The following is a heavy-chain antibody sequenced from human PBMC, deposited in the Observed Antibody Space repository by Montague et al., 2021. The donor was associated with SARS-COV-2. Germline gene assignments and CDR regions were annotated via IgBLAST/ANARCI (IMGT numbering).Heavy chain of an antibody. CDR1: GFTFSSYW. CDR3: VRDLGGRYGY. V-gene: IGHV3-74*01. J-gene: IGHJ4*02. Sequence: SLRLSCAASGFTFSSYWMHWVRQAPGKGPVWVSRIDTDGTTTNYADSVRGRFSISRDNAKNTLYLQMHSLRDDDTAVYYCVRDLGGRYGYWGQGALVTVSS. D-gene: IGHD1-26*01. CDR2: IDTDGTTT.